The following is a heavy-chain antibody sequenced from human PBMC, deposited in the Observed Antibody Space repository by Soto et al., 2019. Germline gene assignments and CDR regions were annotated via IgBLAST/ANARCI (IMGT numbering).Heavy chain of an antibody. CDR3: ARDPLTMVRGGSYMDV. CDR2: IYSGGST. CDR1: GFTVSSNY. J-gene: IGHJ6*03. Sequence: EVQLVESGGGLVQPGGSLRLSCAASGFTVSSNYMSWVRQAPGKGLEWVSVIYSGGSTYYADSVKGRFTISRHNSKNTLYLQMNRLIAEDTAVYYCARDPLTMVRGGSYMDVWGKGTPVTVSS. D-gene: IGHD3-10*01. V-gene: IGHV3-53*04.